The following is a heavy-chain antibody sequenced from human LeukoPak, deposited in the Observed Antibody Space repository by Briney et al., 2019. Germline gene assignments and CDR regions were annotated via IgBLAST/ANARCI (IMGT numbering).Heavy chain of an antibody. CDR3: ARVPKRGYSYGFGY. J-gene: IGHJ4*02. Sequence: EASVKVSCKASGYTFTSYDIDWVRQATGQGLEWMGWMNPNSGNTGYAQRFQGRVTMTRNTSISTAYMELSSLRSEDTAVYHCARVPKRGYSYGFGYWGQGTLVTVSS. CDR2: MNPNSGNT. CDR1: GYTFTSYD. V-gene: IGHV1-8*01. D-gene: IGHD5-18*01.